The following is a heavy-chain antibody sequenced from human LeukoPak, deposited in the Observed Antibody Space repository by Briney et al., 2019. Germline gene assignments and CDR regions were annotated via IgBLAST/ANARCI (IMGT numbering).Heavy chain of an antibody. D-gene: IGHD3-10*01. J-gene: IGHJ5*02. V-gene: IGHV1-69*04. CDR3: ARTPPVTMVRGVIIESNWFDP. CDR2: IIPILGIA. Sequence: ASVKVSCKASGGTFSSYAISWVRQAPGQGLEWMGRIIPILGIANYAQKFQGRVTITADKSTSTAYMELSSLRSEDTAVYYCARTPPVTMVRGVIIESNWFDPWGQGTLVTVSS. CDR1: GGTFSSYA.